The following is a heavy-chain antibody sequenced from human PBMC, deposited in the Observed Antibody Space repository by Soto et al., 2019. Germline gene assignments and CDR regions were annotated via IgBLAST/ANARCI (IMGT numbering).Heavy chain of an antibody. V-gene: IGHV4-31*03. CDR1: GGSISSGGYY. CDR3: ARDALSFRTNCTNGVCPNYYYMDA. Sequence: PSETLSLTCTVSGGSISSGGYYWSWIRQHPGKGLEWIGYIYYSGSTYYNPSLKSRVTISVDTSKNQFSLKLSSVTAADTAVYYCARDALSFRTNCTNGVCPNYYYMDAWGKGTTVTVSS. D-gene: IGHD2-8*01. J-gene: IGHJ6*03. CDR2: IYYSGST.